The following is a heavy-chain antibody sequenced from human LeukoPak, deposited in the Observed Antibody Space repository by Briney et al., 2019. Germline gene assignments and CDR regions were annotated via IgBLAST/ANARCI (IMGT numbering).Heavy chain of an antibody. CDR1: GFTFSSDA. V-gene: IGHV3-23*01. CDR3: ARDGVEMATIGY. Sequence: GGSLRLSCAASGFTFSSDAMSWVRQAPGKGLEWVSAISGSGGSTYYADSVKGRFTISRDNAKNSLYLQMNSLRAEDTAVYYCARDGVEMATIGYWGQGTLVTVSS. CDR2: ISGSGGST. J-gene: IGHJ4*02. D-gene: IGHD5-24*01.